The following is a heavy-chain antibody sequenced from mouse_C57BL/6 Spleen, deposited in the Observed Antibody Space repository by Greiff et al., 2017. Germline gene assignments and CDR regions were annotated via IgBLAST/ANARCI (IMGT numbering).Heavy chain of an antibody. V-gene: IGHV3-6*01. D-gene: IGHD2-3*01. J-gene: IGHJ3*01. Sequence: EVHLVESGPGLVKPSQSLSLTCSVTGYSITSGYYWNWIRQFPGNKLEWMGYISYDGSNNYNPSLKNRISITRDTSKNQFFLKLNSVTTEDTATYYCARDDGYYEAWFAYWGQGTLVTVSA. CDR3: ARDDGYYEAWFAY. CDR1: GYSITSGYY. CDR2: ISYDGSN.